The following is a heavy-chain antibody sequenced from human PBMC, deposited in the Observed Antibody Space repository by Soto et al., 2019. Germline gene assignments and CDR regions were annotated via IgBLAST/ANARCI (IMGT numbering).Heavy chain of an antibody. J-gene: IGHJ3*02. V-gene: IGHV3-74*01. Sequence: EVQLVETGGGLVQPGGSLRLSCAASGFIISSYWMHWVRQVPGKGLMWVSRINSDGSSTSYADSVKGRFTISRDNAKNTFYLQMSCLRVDDTAVYYCARGHSSSWYGGVFDIWGQGTVVTVSS. CDR3: ARGHSSSWYGGVFDI. CDR1: GFIISSYW. D-gene: IGHD6-13*01. CDR2: INSDGSST.